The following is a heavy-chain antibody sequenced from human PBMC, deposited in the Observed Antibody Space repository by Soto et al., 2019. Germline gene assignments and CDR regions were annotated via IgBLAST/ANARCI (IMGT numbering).Heavy chain of an antibody. D-gene: IGHD6-25*01. CDR1: GFNFRGFT. V-gene: IGHV3-30-3*01. Sequence: QVHLVESGGGVVQPGGSLRLSCAASGFNFRGFTMHWVRQAPDKGLEWLSVISYAGDYKNYADSVRGRISISRDNSKNTLFLQMNSLRPDDTAVYFCARDPWGYSGSAKHFDSRGQGSLVIVSS. J-gene: IGHJ4*02. CDR2: ISYAGDYK. CDR3: ARDPWGYSGSAKHFDS.